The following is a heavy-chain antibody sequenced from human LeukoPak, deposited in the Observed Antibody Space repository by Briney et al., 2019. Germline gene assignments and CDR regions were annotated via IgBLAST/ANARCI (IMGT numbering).Heavy chain of an antibody. J-gene: IGHJ4*02. CDR3: AKDTPYGDYDY. CDR2: INWNGGST. Sequence: GGSLRLSCAASGFTFDDYGMSWVRQAPGKGLEWVSGINWNGGSTGYADSVKGRFTISRDNSKNSLYLQMNSLRTEDTALYYCAKDTPYGDYDYWGQGTLVTVSS. CDR1: GFTFDDYG. V-gene: IGHV3-20*04. D-gene: IGHD4-17*01.